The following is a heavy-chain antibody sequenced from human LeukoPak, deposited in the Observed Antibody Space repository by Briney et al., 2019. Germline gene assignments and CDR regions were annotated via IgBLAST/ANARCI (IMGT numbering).Heavy chain of an antibody. CDR1: GFTFSSYA. V-gene: IGHV3-23*01. D-gene: IGHD2-21*02. CDR2: ISGSGGST. CDR3: ATLPWHYYYYYYGMDV. J-gene: IGHJ6*02. Sequence: GGSLRLSCAASGFTFSSYAMSWVRQAPGKGLEWVSAISGSGGSTYYADSVKGRFTISRDNSKNTLYLQMNSLRAEDTAVYYCATLPWHYYYYYYGMDVWGQGTTVTVSS.